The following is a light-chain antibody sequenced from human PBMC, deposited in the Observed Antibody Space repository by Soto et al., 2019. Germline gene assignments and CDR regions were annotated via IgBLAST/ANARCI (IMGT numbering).Light chain of an antibody. V-gene: IGKV1-5*03. CDR2: KAS. CDR1: QTISSW. Sequence: DIQMTQSPSTLSGSVGDRATITCRASQTISSWLAWYQQKPGKAPKLLIYKASTLKSGVPSRFSGSGSGTEFTLTISSLQPDDFATYYCQHYNSYPLTFGGGTKVDIK. J-gene: IGKJ4*01. CDR3: QHYNSYPLT.